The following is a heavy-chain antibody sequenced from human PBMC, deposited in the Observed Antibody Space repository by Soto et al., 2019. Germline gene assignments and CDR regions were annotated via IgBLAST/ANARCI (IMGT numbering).Heavy chain of an antibody. Sequence: SETLSLTCTVSGGSISSYYWSWIRQPPGKGLEWIGYISYRGSTNYNPSLRSRVTISRDTSKNQFSLNLSSVTAADTAVYYCARDQSEGSEWYYHDFWSQGTLVTVSS. J-gene: IGHJ4*02. D-gene: IGHD3-10*01. CDR2: ISYRGST. V-gene: IGHV4-59*01. CDR3: ARDQSEGSEWYYHDF. CDR1: GGSISSYY.